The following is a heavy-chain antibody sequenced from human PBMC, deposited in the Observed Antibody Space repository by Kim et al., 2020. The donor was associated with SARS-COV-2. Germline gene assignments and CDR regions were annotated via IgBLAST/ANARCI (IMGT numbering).Heavy chain of an antibody. V-gene: IGHV3-7*01. J-gene: IGHJ4*02. Sequence: GGSLRLSCEASGFIFSSFWMRWVRQAPGKGLEWVANIKQDGNEKHYVDSVRGRFTISRDNAKNSVYLQMNRLRAEDSAVYYCARGSSGNGWFFDYWGQGSLVTVSA. CDR2: IKQDGNEK. D-gene: IGHD6-19*01. CDR3: ARGSSGNGWFFDY. CDR1: GFIFSSFW.